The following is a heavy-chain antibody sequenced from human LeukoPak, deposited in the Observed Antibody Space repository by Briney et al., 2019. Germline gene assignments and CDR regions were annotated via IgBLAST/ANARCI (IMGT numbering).Heavy chain of an antibody. CDR2: ISSSGSTI. Sequence: GGSLRLSCAASGFTFSSYEMNWVRQAPGKGLEWVSYISSSGSTIYYADSVKGRFTISRDNAKNSLYLQMNSLRAEDTAVYYCARGVEYYDYVWGSYRYGPPNFDYWGQGTLVTVSS. V-gene: IGHV3-48*03. CDR1: GFTFSSYE. D-gene: IGHD3-16*02. CDR3: ARGVEYYDYVWGSYRYGPPNFDY. J-gene: IGHJ4*02.